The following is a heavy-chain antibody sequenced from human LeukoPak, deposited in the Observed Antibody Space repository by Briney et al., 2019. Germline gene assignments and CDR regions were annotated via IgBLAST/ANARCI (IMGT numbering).Heavy chain of an antibody. CDR1: GFTFSSYG. J-gene: IGHJ6*03. CDR3: ARVWRGFYYYYYMDV. D-gene: IGHD3-10*01. V-gene: IGHV3-30*03. Sequence: SGGSLRLSCAASGFTFSSYGIHWVRQTPGKGLEWVAVISYDGSNKYYADSVKGRFTISRDNSKNTLYLQMNSLRAEDTAVFYCARVWRGFYYYYYMDVWGKGTTVTISS. CDR2: ISYDGSNK.